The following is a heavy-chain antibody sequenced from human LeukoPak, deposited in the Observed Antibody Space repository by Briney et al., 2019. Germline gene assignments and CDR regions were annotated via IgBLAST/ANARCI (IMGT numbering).Heavy chain of an antibody. CDR1: GGTFSSYA. CDR3: ARGPCTNGVCYKRYYYYYYYMDV. V-gene: IGHV1-69*13. Sequence: SVKVSCKASGGTFSSYAIGWVRQAPGQGLEWMGGIIPIFGTANYAQKFQGRVTITADESTSTAYMELSSLRSEDTAVYYCARGPCTNGVCYKRYYYYYYYMDVWGKGTTVTDSS. D-gene: IGHD2-8*01. J-gene: IGHJ6*03. CDR2: IIPIFGTA.